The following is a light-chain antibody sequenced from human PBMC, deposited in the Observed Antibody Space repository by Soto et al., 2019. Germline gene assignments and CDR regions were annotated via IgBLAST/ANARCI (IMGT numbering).Light chain of an antibody. V-gene: IGKV3-11*01. CDR1: QSVSSY. Sequence: EIVLTQSPATLSLSPGERDTLSCRASQSVSSYLAWYQQKPGQAPRLLIYDASNRATGIPARFSGSGSGTDFTLTIGSLEPEDFAVYYCQQRSNWHTFGQGTKVEIK. CDR3: QQRSNWHT. J-gene: IGKJ1*01. CDR2: DAS.